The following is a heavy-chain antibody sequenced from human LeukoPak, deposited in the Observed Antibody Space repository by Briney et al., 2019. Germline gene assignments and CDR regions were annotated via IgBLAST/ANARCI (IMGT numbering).Heavy chain of an antibody. CDR1: DFIVSDSH. CDR3: ARGGEILDY. Sequence: PGGSLRLSCAATDFIVSDSHMSWVRQAPGRGLEGVSVIFGADTTFYADSVKGRFTISRDNLQNTVNLQMNSLRDDDTAVYYCARGGEILDYWGQGTQVTVS. J-gene: IGHJ4*02. V-gene: IGHV3-53*01. D-gene: IGHD3-16*01. CDR2: IFGADTT.